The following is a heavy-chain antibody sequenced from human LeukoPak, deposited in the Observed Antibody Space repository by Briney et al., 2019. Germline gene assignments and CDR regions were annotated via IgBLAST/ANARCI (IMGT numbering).Heavy chain of an antibody. J-gene: IGHJ4*02. CDR1: GFNFNNYA. CDR3: ARGRSLIDY. CDR2: IGGSGVST. Sequence: GGSLRLSCAVSGFNFNNYAMTWVRQAPGKGLEWVSAIGGSGVSTFYGDSVKGRFSISRDNSKNTLYLQMNSLRAEDTAVYYCARGRSLIDYWGQGTLVTVSS. V-gene: IGHV3-23*01. D-gene: IGHD3-9*01.